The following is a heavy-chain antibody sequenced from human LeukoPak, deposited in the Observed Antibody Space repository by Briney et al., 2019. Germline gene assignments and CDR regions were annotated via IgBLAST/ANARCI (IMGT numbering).Heavy chain of an antibody. Sequence: GGSLRLSCAASGFTFSSYAMSWVRQAPGKGLEWVSAISGSGGSTYYADSVKGRFTISRDNSKNTLYLQMNSLRAEDTAVYYCAKAGEGRYVVAARLSFDYWGQGTLVTVSS. CDR2: ISGSGGST. J-gene: IGHJ4*02. V-gene: IGHV3-23*01. CDR3: AKAGEGRYVVAARLSFDY. D-gene: IGHD2-15*01. CDR1: GFTFSSYA.